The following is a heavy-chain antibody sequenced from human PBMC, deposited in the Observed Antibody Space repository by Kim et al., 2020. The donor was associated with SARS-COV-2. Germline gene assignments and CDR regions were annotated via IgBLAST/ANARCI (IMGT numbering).Heavy chain of an antibody. J-gene: IGHJ5*02. Sequence: GGSLRLSCAASGFTFSSYAMSWVRQAPGKGLEWVSAISGSGGSTYYADSVKGRFTISRDNSKNTLYLQMNSLRAEDTAVYYCAKDPLVAGTGGNWFDPWGQGTLVTVSS. CDR2: ISGSGGST. CDR1: GFTFSSYA. V-gene: IGHV3-23*01. CDR3: AKDPLVAGTGGNWFDP. D-gene: IGHD6-19*01.